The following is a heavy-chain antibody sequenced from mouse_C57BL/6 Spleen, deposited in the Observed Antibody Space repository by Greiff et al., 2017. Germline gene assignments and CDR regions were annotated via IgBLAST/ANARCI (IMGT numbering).Heavy chain of an antibody. CDR1: GYTFTSYW. D-gene: IGHD2-2*01. Sequence: VQLQQPGAELVKPGASVKLSCKASGYTFTSYWMQWVKQRPGRGLEWIGEIDPSDSCTNYNEKFKGKATLTVDKSSSTAYMQLSSLTSEDSAVYYCRGLRRADYGAMDYWGQGTSVTVSS. V-gene: IGHV1-50*01. CDR2: IDPSDSCT. CDR3: RGLRRADYGAMDY. J-gene: IGHJ4*01.